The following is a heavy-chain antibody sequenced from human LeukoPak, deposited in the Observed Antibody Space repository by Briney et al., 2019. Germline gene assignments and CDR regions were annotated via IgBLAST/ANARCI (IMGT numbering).Heavy chain of an antibody. V-gene: IGHV3-30*02. CDR3: AKAYGGWYYFDY. Sequence: PGGSLRLSCAASGFTFSSYGIHWVRQAPGKGLEWVAFIRYDGSNKYYADSVKGRFTISRDNSKNTLYLQMNSLRAEDTAVYYCAKAYGGWYYFDYWGQGTLVTVSS. CDR2: IRYDGSNK. CDR1: GFTFSSYG. D-gene: IGHD6-19*01. J-gene: IGHJ4*02.